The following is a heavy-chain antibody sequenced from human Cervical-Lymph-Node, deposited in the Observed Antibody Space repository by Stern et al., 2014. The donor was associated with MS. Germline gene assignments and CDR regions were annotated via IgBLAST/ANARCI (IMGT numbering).Heavy chain of an antibody. D-gene: IGHD4-23*01. Sequence: EVQLVESGGGLVKPGGSLRLSCAASGFTFSSSSLNWVRQAPGKGMELVGSISSGGSYIYYADSLKGRFTISRDNAKNSLYLQMNSLRAEDTAVYYCARGRGGNYRYYFDYWGQGTLVNVSS. CDR3: ARGRGGNYRYYFDY. V-gene: IGHV3-21*01. CDR2: ISSGGSYI. J-gene: IGHJ4*02. CDR1: GFTFSSSS.